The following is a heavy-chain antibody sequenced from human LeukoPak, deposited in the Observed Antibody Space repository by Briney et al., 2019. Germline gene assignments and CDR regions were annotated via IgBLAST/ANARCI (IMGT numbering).Heavy chain of an antibody. Sequence: ASVKVSCKASGYTFTGYYIHRVRQAPGQGLEWMGWINPIGGGTNSAQKFQGRVTMTRDTSISTAYMEVNRLRSDDTAVYYCARAQGINIFPVYGMDVWGQGTTVTVSS. CDR2: INPIGGGT. V-gene: IGHV1-2*02. CDR1: GYTFTGYY. CDR3: ARAQGINIFPVYGMDV. J-gene: IGHJ6*02. D-gene: IGHD3-9*01.